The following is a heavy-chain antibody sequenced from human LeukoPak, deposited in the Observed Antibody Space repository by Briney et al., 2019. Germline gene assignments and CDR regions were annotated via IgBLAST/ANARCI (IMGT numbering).Heavy chain of an antibody. V-gene: IGHV4-31*03. Sequence: SQTLSLTCTVSGGSISSGGYYWSCIRQHPGKGLEWIGYIYYSGSTYYNPSLKSRVTISVDTSKNQFSLKLSSVTAADTAVYYCAREKRYDYSNSAYNWFDPRGQGTLVTISS. CDR3: AREKRYDYSNSAYNWFDP. J-gene: IGHJ5*02. CDR2: IYYSGST. CDR1: GGSISSGGYY. D-gene: IGHD4-11*01.